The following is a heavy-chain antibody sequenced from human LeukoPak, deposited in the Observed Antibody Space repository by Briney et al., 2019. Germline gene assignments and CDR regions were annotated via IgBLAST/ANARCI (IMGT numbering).Heavy chain of an antibody. Sequence: ASVKVSCKASGYTFTSYAMHWVRQAPGQRLEWMGWINAGNGYTQYSQKLQGRVTITRDTSASTAYMELSSLRSEDTAVYYCARDSGEYYFDYWGQGTLVTVSS. CDR1: GYTFTSYA. D-gene: IGHD2-15*01. CDR3: ARDSGEYYFDY. CDR2: INAGNGYT. J-gene: IGHJ4*02. V-gene: IGHV1-3*01.